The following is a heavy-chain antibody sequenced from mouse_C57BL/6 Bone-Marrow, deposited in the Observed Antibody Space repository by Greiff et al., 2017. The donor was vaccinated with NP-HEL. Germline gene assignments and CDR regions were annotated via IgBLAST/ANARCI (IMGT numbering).Heavy chain of an antibody. Sequence: EVKLVESGGGLVKPGGSLKLSCAASGFTFSSYAMSWVRQTPEKRLEWVATISDGGSYTYYPDNVKGRFTISRDNAKNNLYLQMSHLKSEDTAMYYCARRRSFAYWGQGTLVTVSA. CDR2: ISDGGSYT. J-gene: IGHJ3*01. CDR3: ARRRSFAY. CDR1: GFTFSSYA. V-gene: IGHV5-4*03.